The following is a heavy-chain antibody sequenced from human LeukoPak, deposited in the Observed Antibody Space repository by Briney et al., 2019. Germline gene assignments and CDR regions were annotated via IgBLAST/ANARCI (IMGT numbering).Heavy chain of an antibody. CDR3: VRESLRGDYFDY. D-gene: IGHD4-17*01. CDR2: ISGGGAK. Sequence: GGSLELSCAVAGLGVSAYSISWVRQAPGKGLEWVSLISGGGAKHYADSVKGRFTISRDISRNTVHLQMSSVRVDDTAVYYCVRESLRGDYFDYWGRGTLVTVSS. V-gene: IGHV3-53*01. CDR1: GLGVSAYS. J-gene: IGHJ4*02.